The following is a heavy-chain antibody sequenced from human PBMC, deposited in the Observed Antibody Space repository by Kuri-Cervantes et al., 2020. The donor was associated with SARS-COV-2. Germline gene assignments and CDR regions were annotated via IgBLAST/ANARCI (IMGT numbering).Heavy chain of an antibody. CDR3: ARGGESSSSLPIVFYI. CDR1: GYTFTGYY. Sequence: ASVKVSCKASGYTFTGYYMHWVRQAPGQGLEWMGWINPNSGGTNYAQKFQGRVTMTRGTSISTAHMELSRLRSDDTAVYYCARGGESSSSLPIVFYIWGQGTMVTVSS. CDR2: INPNSGGT. V-gene: IGHV1-2*02. J-gene: IGHJ3*02. D-gene: IGHD6-6*01.